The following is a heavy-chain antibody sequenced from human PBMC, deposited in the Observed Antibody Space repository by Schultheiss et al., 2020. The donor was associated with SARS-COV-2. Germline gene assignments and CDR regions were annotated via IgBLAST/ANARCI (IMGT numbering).Heavy chain of an antibody. CDR2: IYSGGST. CDR3: ATAAIVVPAAMGAFDI. J-gene: IGHJ3*02. V-gene: IGHV3-53*04. Sequence: GGSLRLSCEASGFTFSSYGMHWVRQAPGKGLEWVSVIYSGGSTYYADSVKGRFTISRHNSKNTLYLQMNSLRAEDTAVYYCATAAIVVPAAMGAFDIWGQGTMVTVSS. CDR1: GFTFSSYG. D-gene: IGHD2-2*01.